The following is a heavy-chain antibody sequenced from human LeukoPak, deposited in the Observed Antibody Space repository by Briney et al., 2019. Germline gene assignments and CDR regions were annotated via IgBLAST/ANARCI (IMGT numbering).Heavy chain of an antibody. CDR2: VNPNTGGT. Sequence: ASVKVSCKASGYTFTGYYISWVRQAPGQAPEWVGWVNPNTGGTRYAQKFQGRVTMTRDTSITTAFMELRGPTFDDTAVFYCVREAGPLDWGQGTLVTVSS. CDR3: VREAGPLD. CDR1: GYTFTGYY. J-gene: IGHJ4*02. V-gene: IGHV1-2*02.